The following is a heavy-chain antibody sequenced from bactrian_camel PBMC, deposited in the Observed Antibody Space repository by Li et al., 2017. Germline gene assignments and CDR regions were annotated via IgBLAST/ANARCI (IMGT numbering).Heavy chain of an antibody. V-gene: IGHV3S1*01. J-gene: IGHJ4*01. D-gene: IGHD3*01. CDR2: INVGGGTT. Sequence: HVQLVESGGGPVEAGESMRLSCTASGVTLSSFCMVWLRQVEGKAREGVAVINVGGGTTQYDDSVLGRFTVSKDNAKNTLYLQMNNLKSDDTATYYCAAVYSTCDFWDHRATKWGQGTQVTVS. CDR1: GVTLSSFC. CDR3: AAVYSTCDFWDHRATK.